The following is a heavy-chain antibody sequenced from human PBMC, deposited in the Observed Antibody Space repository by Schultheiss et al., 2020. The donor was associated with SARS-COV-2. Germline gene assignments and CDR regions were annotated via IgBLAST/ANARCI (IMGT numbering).Heavy chain of an antibody. Sequence: ASVKVSCKASGYTFTSYGISWVRQAPGRGFEWMGWISAYNGNTNYAEKVQDRITLTTDSSTSTVYMELRSLRPDDTAVYYCARGYCSSTSCYRADWFDPWGQGTLVTVSS. V-gene: IGHV1-18*01. J-gene: IGHJ5*02. CDR1: GYTFTSYG. CDR3: ARGYCSSTSCYRADWFDP. CDR2: ISAYNGNT. D-gene: IGHD2-2*01.